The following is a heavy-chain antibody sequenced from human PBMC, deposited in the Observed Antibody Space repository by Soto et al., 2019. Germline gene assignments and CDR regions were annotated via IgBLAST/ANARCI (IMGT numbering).Heavy chain of an antibody. D-gene: IGHD5-12*01. CDR2: ISGSGGST. J-gene: IGHJ4*02. CDR1: GFTFSSHA. CDR3: AKASTYSGYDLDY. Sequence: GGSLRLSCAASGFTFSSHAMSWVRQAPGKGLEWVSAISGSGGSTYYADSVKGRFTISRDNSKNTLYLQMNSPRAEDTAVYYCAKASTYSGYDLDYWGQGTLVTVSS. V-gene: IGHV3-23*01.